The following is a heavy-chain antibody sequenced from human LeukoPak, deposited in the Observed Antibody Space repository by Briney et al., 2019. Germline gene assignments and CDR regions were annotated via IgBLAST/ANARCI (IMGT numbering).Heavy chain of an antibody. V-gene: IGHV1-18*01. CDR3: ARAQTSIVVVIYYFDY. J-gene: IGHJ4*02. CDR2: ISAYNGAT. D-gene: IGHD3-22*01. Sequence: GASVKVSCKTSGYTFTNYGISWVRQAPGQGLEWMGWISAYNGATNYARKFQGRVAMTTDTSTSTAYMELGSLRSDDTAVYYCARAQTSIVVVIYYFDYWGQGTLVTVSS. CDR1: GYTFTNYG.